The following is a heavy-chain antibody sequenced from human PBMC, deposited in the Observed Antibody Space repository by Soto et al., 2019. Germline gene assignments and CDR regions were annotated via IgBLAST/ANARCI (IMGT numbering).Heavy chain of an antibody. V-gene: IGHV3-9*01. J-gene: IGHJ4*02. CDR2: ISWNSGST. CDR1: GFTFDDYA. Sequence: EVQLVESGGGLVQPGRSLRLSCAASGFTFDDYAMHWVRQAPGKGLEWVSGISWNSGSTGYADSVKGRFTISRDNAKNSLYLQMNSLRAEDTALYYCEKAVGSYGNFDYWGQGTLVTVSS. D-gene: IGHD5-18*01. CDR3: EKAVGSYGNFDY.